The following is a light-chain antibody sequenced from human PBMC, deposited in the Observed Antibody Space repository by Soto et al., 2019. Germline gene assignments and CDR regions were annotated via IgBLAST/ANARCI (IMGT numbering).Light chain of an antibody. CDR2: GAF. CDR3: QQYVNSPVP. CDR1: QRVNSSY. V-gene: IGKV3-20*01. Sequence: EIVLTQSPDTLYLSPGEGATLSCRASQRVNSSYLAWYQQKPGQAPRLLISGAFDRATGVPARVSGSGSGTDFTLTIRRLEPEDCAVYYCQQYVNSPVPFGQGTKLQIK. J-gene: IGKJ2*01.